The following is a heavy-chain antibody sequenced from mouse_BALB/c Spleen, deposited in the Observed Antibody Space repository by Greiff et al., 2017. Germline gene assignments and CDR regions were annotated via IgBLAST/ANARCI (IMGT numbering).Heavy chain of an antibody. CDR3: ARGNSLWYFDV. CDR1: GFTFSDYY. J-gene: IGHJ1*01. Sequence: DVKLVESGGGLVKPGGSLKLSCAASGFTFSDYYMYWVRQTPEKRLEWVATISDGGSYTYYPDSVKGRFTISRDNAKNNLYLQMSSLKSEDTAMYYCARGNSLWYFDVWGAGTTVTVSS. CDR2: ISDGGSYT. V-gene: IGHV5-4*02.